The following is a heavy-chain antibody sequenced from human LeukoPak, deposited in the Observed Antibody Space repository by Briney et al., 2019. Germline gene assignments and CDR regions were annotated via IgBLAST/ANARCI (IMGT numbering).Heavy chain of an antibody. CDR2: ISGSGGST. CDR3: ARKSAFDI. J-gene: IGHJ3*02. V-gene: IGHV3-23*01. Sequence: GGSLRLSCVVSGFTFSSYAMSWVRQAPGKGLEWVSGISGSGGSTYYADSVKGRFTISRDNAKNSLYLQMNSLRAEDTAVYYCARKSAFDIWGQGTMVTVSS. CDR1: GFTFSSYA.